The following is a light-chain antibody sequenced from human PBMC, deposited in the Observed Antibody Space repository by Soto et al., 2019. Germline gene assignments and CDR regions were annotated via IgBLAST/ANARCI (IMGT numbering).Light chain of an antibody. CDR2: AAS. J-gene: IGKJ1*01. CDR3: QQSYSTTWT. CDR1: QGISTY. V-gene: IGKV1-39*01. Sequence: DIQMTQSPSSLSASVGDRVTITCRASQGISTYLNWSQQKPGKAPKLLIYAASSLQSGVPSRFSGSGSETDFTLTISSLQPEDFATYSFQQSYSTTWTFGQGTKVEIK.